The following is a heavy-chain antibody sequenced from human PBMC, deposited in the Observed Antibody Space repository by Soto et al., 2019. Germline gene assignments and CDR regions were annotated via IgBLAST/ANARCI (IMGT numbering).Heavy chain of an antibody. Sequence: LRLSCAASGFTFSSYGMHWVRQAPGKGLEWVAVISYDGSNKYYADSVKGRFTISRDNSKNTLYLQMNSLRAEDTAVYYCAKDRYSSGYYFDYWGQGTLVTVSS. CDR1: GFTFSSYG. CDR3: AKDRYSSGYYFDY. CDR2: ISYDGSNK. J-gene: IGHJ4*02. D-gene: IGHD2-15*01. V-gene: IGHV3-30*18.